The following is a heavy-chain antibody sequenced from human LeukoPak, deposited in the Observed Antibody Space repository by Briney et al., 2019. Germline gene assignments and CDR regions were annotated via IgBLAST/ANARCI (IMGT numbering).Heavy chain of an antibody. J-gene: IGHJ5*02. V-gene: IGHV3-48*03. CDR2: INSGDSSI. CDR3: ARGGGYGLSFDP. D-gene: IGHD3-22*01. Sequence: GGSLRLSCAVSGFIFSSYEMNWVRQAPGKGLEWVPYINSGDSSIYYADSVKGRFTISRDNAKNSLYLQMNSLRAEDTAVYYCARGGGYGLSFDPWGQGTLVTVSS. CDR1: GFIFSSYE.